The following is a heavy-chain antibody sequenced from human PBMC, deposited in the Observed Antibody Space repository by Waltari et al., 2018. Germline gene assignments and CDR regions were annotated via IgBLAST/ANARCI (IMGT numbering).Heavy chain of an antibody. CDR2: ISGVGDKK. CDR1: GLTFGSDV. J-gene: IGHJ4*02. V-gene: IGHV3-23*04. CDR3: AGGFNEALDH. Sequence: DGKLVESGGGVVRLGEALRLPCAASGLTFGSDVLNWVRQAPDKGREWVSSISGVGDKKYYTDSVKVRFTISRDNFKNNLYLQMHSLGVEDTATYNCAGGFNEALDHWGQGTLVAVSS. D-gene: IGHD2-2*03.